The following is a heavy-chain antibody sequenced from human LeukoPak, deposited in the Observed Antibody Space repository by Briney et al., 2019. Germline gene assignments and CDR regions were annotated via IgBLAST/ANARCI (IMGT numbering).Heavy chain of an antibody. D-gene: IGHD2-15*01. CDR3: ARVGGRGWSSPRYAFDI. CDR2: IYYSGST. CDR1: GGSISSGDYY. Sequence: SETLSLTCTVSGGSISSGDYYWSWIRQPPGKGLEWIGYIYYSGSTYYNPSLKSRVTISVDTSKNQFSLKLSSVTAADTAVYYCARVGGRGWSSPRYAFDIWGQGTMVTVSS. V-gene: IGHV4-30-4*01. J-gene: IGHJ3*02.